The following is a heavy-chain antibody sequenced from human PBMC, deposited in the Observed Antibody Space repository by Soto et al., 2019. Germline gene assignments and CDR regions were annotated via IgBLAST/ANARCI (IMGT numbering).Heavy chain of an antibody. D-gene: IGHD3-9*01. CDR1: GYTFTSYG. V-gene: IGHV1-18*01. CDR2: INPSGGST. Sequence: ASVKVSCKASGYTFTSYGISWVRQAPGQGLEWMGIINPSGGSTSYAQKLQGRVTLTTDTSTSTAYMELRSLRSDDTAVYFCARTFDLTGYYPYFDYWGQGAVVTGSS. J-gene: IGHJ4*02. CDR3: ARTFDLTGYYPYFDY.